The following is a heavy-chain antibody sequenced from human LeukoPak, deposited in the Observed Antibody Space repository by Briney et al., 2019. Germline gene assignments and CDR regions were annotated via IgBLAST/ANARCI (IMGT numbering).Heavy chain of an antibody. V-gene: IGHV3-7*05. Sequence: GGSLRLSWAASGXTLSDSWMSWVRQAPGEGLEWVANIKQDGSDKNYVDSVKGRFTISRDNSKNSLYLQMNSLRADDTAVYYCARALGTVTTALFGYWGQGTLVTVSS. CDR2: IKQDGSDK. CDR3: ARALGTVTTALFGY. D-gene: IGHD4-17*01. J-gene: IGHJ4*02. CDR1: GXTLSDSW.